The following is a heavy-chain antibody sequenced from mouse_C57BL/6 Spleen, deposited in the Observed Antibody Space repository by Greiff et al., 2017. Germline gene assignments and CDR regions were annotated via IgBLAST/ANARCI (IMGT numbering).Heavy chain of an antibody. CDR3: ARSGYYVDY. CDR1: GYAFTNYL. D-gene: IGHD3-2*02. V-gene: IGHV1-54*01. CDR2: INPGSGGT. Sequence: VQLQQSGAELVRPGTSVKVSCKASGYAFTNYLIEWVKQRPGQGLEWIGVINPGSGGTNYNEKFKGKATLTADKSSSTAYMQLSSLTSEGSAVYVCARSGYYVDYWGQGTTLTVSS. J-gene: IGHJ2*01.